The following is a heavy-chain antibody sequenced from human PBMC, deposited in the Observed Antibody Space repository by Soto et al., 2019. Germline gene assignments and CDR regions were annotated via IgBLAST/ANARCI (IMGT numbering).Heavy chain of an antibody. Sequence: QVQLVESGGGVVQPGRSLRLACTAAGFTFSSYVMHWFRQAPGKGLEWVAVVSNDGSNKDYADSVKGRFTIYRDNAKNTLYLKMSSLRAEDTAVYYCAKVLLTYTSGWYHPHFDYWGQGTLVTVSS. D-gene: IGHD6-19*01. CDR3: AKVLLTYTSGWYHPHFDY. V-gene: IGHV3-30*18. CDR1: GFTFSSYV. J-gene: IGHJ4*02. CDR2: VSNDGSNK.